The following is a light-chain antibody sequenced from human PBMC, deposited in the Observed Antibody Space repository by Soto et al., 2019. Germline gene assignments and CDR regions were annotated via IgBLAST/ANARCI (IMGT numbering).Light chain of an antibody. CDR2: EVR. CDR3: SAYTARSTLV. J-gene: IGLJ3*02. Sequence: QSVLTQPPSASGTPGQRVTICASGSSSNIGSNTVSWYQQLPGTAPKLLIYEVRNRPSGISSRFSGSRSGNTASLTISGLQSEDEGDYYCSAYTARSTLVFGGGTKLTVL. V-gene: IGLV1-44*01. CDR1: SSNIGSNT.